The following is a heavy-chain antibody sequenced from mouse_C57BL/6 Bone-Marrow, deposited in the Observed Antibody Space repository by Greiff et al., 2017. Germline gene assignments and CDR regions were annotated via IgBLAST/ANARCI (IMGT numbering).Heavy chain of an antibody. J-gene: IGHJ2*01. V-gene: IGHV5-6*01. CDR3: ARQGIYYDYDDTFDY. CDR2: LSSGGSYT. Sequence: EVKLVESGGDLVKPGGSLKLSCAASGFTFSSYGMSWVRQTPDKRLAWVATLSSGGSYTYYPDSVKGRFTISRDNAKNTLYLQMSSLKSEDTAMYYCARQGIYYDYDDTFDYWGQGTTLTVSS. CDR1: GFTFSSYG. D-gene: IGHD2-4*01.